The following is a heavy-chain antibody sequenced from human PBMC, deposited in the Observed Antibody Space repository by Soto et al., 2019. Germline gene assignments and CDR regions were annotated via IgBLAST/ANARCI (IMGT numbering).Heavy chain of an antibody. D-gene: IGHD3-16*01. CDR3: ARDEGASPLRTNV. J-gene: IGHJ6*02. CDR1: GYTFTHYY. Sequence: ASVNVSCKASGYTFTHYYIHWVRQAPGQGLEWMGIINPSGGSTSYAQKFQGRVTMTRDTSTSTVYMELSSLRSEDTAVYYCARDEGASPLRTNVWAQGTTATVSS. CDR2: INPSGGST. V-gene: IGHV1-46*01.